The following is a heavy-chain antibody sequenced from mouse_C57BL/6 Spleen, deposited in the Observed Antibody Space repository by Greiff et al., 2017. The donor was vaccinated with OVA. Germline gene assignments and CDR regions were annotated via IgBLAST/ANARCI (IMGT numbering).Heavy chain of an antibody. J-gene: IGHJ2*01. V-gene: IGHV1-18*01. CDR3: ARILSYYYGSSEGNYFDY. Sequence: EVQLQQSGPELVKPGASVKIPCKASGYTFTDYNMDWVKQSHGKSLEWIGDINPNNGGTIYNQKFKGKATLTVDKSSSTAYMELRSLTSEDTAVYYCARILSYYYGSSEGNYFDYWGQGTTLTVSS. D-gene: IGHD1-1*01. CDR2: INPNNGGT. CDR1: GYTFTDYN.